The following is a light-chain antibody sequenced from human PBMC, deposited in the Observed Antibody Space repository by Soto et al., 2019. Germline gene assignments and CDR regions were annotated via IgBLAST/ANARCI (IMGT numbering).Light chain of an antibody. CDR3: SSYTSSSTPYV. V-gene: IGLV2-14*01. Sequence: QSALTQPASESGSPGQSITISCTGTSSDVGGYNYVSWYQQHPGKAPKLMIYDVSNRPSGVSNRFSGSKSGNTASLTISGLQAEDEAHYYCSSYTSSSTPYVFGTGTKLTLL. J-gene: IGLJ1*01. CDR1: SSDVGGYNY. CDR2: DVS.